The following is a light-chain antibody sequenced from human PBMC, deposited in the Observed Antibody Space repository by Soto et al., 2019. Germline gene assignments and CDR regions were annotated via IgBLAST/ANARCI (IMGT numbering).Light chain of an antibody. CDR2: GAS. CDR3: QQYGSSLSIT. J-gene: IGKJ5*01. CDR1: QSVSSSY. V-gene: IGKV3-20*01. Sequence: EIVLTQSPGTLSLSPGERVTLSCRASQSVSSSYLAWYQQKPGQAPRLLIYGASSRATGISDRFSGSGSRTDFTLTISRLEPEDFAVYYCQQYGSSLSITFGQGTRLENK.